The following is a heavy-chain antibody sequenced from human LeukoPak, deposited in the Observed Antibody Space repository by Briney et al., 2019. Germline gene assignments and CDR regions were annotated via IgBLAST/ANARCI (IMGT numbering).Heavy chain of an antibody. CDR1: GGSLSRFS. CDR2: IHSGGTT. D-gene: IGHD5-18*01. V-gene: IGHV4-4*07. Sequence: LQTLCLTSAVSGGSLSRFSWASIRQPAGRRLGWIGRIHSGGTTNYNTSLESRLTFSLDTSQNQFSLKLNSVTAADTAVYYCARDSPDGYTSGHYYYYLDVWGKGTTVTVSS. J-gene: IGHJ6*03. CDR3: ARDSPDGYTSGHYYYYLDV.